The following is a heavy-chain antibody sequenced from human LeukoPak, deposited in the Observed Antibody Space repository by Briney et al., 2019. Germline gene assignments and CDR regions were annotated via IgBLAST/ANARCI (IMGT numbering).Heavy chain of an antibody. CDR2: ISAYNGNT. CDR1: GYTFNNYG. Sequence: GASVKVSCKASGYTFNNYGINWVRQAPGRGLEWMGWISAYNGNTYYAKKFQGRVTMTTDTSTSTAYMELRSLRSDDTAVYYCARGKIVATMGSFDYWGQGTLVTVSS. J-gene: IGHJ4*02. V-gene: IGHV1-18*01. CDR3: ARGKIVATMGSFDY. D-gene: IGHD5-12*01.